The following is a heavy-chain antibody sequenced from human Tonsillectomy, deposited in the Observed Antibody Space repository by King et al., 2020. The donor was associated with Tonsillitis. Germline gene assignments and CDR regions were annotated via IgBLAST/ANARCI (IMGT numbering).Heavy chain of an antibody. J-gene: IGHJ4*02. V-gene: IGHV1-18*01. D-gene: IGHD6-13*01. Sequence: VQLVESGAEVKKPGASVKVSCKASGYSFSNYGISWVRQAPGQGLEWMGWISAYNGNTNYAQKLQGRVTMTTDTFTSTAYMELRSLRSDDTAVYYCARDHPPLSSSWYLAPPPFDYWGQGTLVTVSS. CDR3: ARDHPPLSSSWYLAPPPFDY. CDR2: ISAYNGNT. CDR1: GYSFSNYG.